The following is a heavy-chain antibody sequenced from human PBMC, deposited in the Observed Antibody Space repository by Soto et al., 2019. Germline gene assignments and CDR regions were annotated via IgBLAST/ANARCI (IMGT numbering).Heavy chain of an antibody. D-gene: IGHD3-10*01. J-gene: IGHJ6*02. CDR1: GFIVSGNY. CDR2: IYSGGST. Sequence: EVRLVETGGDLIQPGGSLRLSCAASGFIVSGNYMSWVRQAPGKGLEWVSVIYSGGSTYYADSVKGRFTISRDNSKNTLYLQMNSLRADDTAVYYCARDGGLAEAGMDVWGQGTTVTVSS. CDR3: ARDGGLAEAGMDV. V-gene: IGHV3-53*02.